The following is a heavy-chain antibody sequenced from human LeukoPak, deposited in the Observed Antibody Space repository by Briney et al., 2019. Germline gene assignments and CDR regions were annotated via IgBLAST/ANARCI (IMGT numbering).Heavy chain of an antibody. V-gene: IGHV1-2*06. Sequence: ASVKVSCKASGYTFTGYYVHWVRQAPGQGLEWMGRINPNSGGTNYAQKFQGRVTMTRDTSISTAYMELSRLRSDDTAVYYCARTKTGGYSYGKYYFDYWGQGTLVTVSS. CDR2: INPNSGGT. J-gene: IGHJ4*02. D-gene: IGHD5-18*01. CDR1: GYTFTGYY. CDR3: ARTKTGGYSYGKYYFDY.